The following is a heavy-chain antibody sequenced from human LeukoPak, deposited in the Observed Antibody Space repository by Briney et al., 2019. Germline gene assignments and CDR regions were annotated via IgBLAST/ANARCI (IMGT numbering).Heavy chain of an antibody. CDR3: AKRGVYGNFYFDY. V-gene: IGHV3-23*01. D-gene: IGHD4-11*01. CDR2: IGGSGANT. CDR1: GFTFSSYA. J-gene: IGHJ4*02. Sequence: GGPLRLSCAASGFTFSSYAMSWVRQAPGKGLEWVSTIGGSGANTYYADSLRGRFTISRDNSKDTLYLQMNSLRAEDTAVYYCAKRGVYGNFYFDYWGQGTLATVSS.